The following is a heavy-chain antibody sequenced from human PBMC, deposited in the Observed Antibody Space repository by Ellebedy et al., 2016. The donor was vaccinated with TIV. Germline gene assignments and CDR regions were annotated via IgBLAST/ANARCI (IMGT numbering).Heavy chain of an antibody. CDR3: ATGGSYYYYYMDV. V-gene: IGHV1-24*01. CDR1: GYTLTELS. CDR2: FDPEDGET. D-gene: IGHD2-15*01. Sequence: ASVKVSXXVSGYTLTELSMHWVRQAPGKGLEWMGGFDPEDGETIYAQKFQGRVTMTEDTSTDTAYMELSSLRSEDTAVYYCATGGSYYYYYMDVWGKGTTVTVSS. J-gene: IGHJ6*03.